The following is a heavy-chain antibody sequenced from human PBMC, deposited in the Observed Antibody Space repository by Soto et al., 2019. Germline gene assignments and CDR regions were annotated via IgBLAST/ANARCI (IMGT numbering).Heavy chain of an antibody. V-gene: IGHV1-2*02. CDR2: INPNSGGT. Sequence: ASVKVSCKASGYTFTGYYMHWVRQAPGQGLEWMGWINPNSGGTNYAQKFQGRVTMTRDTSISTAYMELSRLRSDDTAVYYCARDKGGGTTYWWFDPWGQGTLVTVSS. CDR1: GYTFTGYY. CDR3: ARDKGGGTTYWWFDP. J-gene: IGHJ5*02. D-gene: IGHD1-7*01.